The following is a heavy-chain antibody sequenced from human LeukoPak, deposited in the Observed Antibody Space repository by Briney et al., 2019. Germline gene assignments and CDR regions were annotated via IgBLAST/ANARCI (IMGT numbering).Heavy chain of an antibody. J-gene: IGHJ4*02. CDR3: ARGEGSTYYYDSSLKGPPPPFDY. CDR1: GFTFSSYS. D-gene: IGHD3-22*01. CDR2: ISSNGGST. Sequence: GGSVRLSCAASGFTFSSYSMNWVRQAPGKGLEYVSAISSNGGSTYYANSVKGRFTISRDNSKNTLYLQMGSLRAEDMAVYYCARGEGSTYYYDSSLKGPPPPFDYWGQGTLVTVSS. V-gene: IGHV3-64*01.